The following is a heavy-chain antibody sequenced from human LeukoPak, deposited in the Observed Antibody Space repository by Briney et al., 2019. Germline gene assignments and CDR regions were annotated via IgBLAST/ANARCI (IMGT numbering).Heavy chain of an antibody. Sequence: GASVKVSCKVSGYTLTELSMHWVRQAPGKGLEWMGGFDPEDGETIYAQKFQGRVTMTEDTSTDTAYMELSSLRSEDTAVYYCATRGIGGILHDPWEPTAASAAFDYWGQGTLVTVSS. J-gene: IGHJ4*02. D-gene: IGHD1-26*01. V-gene: IGHV1-24*01. CDR2: FDPEDGET. CDR3: ATRGIGGILHDPWEPTAASAAFDY. CDR1: GYTLTELS.